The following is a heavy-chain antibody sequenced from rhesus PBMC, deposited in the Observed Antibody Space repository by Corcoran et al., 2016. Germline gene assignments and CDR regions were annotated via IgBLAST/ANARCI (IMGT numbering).Heavy chain of an antibody. Sequence: QVQLQESGPGLVKPSETLSLTCAVSGGSISSSHWWSWIRQPPGKGLEGIGYISGNSGRTYYNPSLKSRVTISTDTSKNQFSRKLSSVTAADTAVYYCARDRPLAAAGTYYFDYWGQGVLVTVSS. CDR2: ISGNSGRT. V-gene: IGHV4-65*01. CDR3: ARDRPLAAAGTYYFDY. D-gene: IGHD6-25*01. J-gene: IGHJ4*01. CDR1: GGSISSSHW.